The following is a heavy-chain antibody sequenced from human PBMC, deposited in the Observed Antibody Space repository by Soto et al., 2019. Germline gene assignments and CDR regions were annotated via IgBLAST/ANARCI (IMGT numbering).Heavy chain of an antibody. CDR1: GGSITNSSNY. J-gene: IGHJ5*02. CDR3: ASRGFSSTLYRWFDP. D-gene: IGHD6-13*01. Sequence: PSETLSLTCTVSGGSITNSSNYWVWIRQPPGKGLEWIGSIYYGVNTYYNPSLKSRVTISVDTSKSQFSLKLSSVTAADTAVYYCASRGFSSTLYRWFDPWGQGTLVTVSS. CDR2: IYYGVNT. V-gene: IGHV4-39*01.